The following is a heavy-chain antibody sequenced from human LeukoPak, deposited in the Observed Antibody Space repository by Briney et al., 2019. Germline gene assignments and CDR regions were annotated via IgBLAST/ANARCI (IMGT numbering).Heavy chain of an antibody. CDR3: ARDLFGSRSSGFDP. J-gene: IGHJ5*02. CDR2: MNPNSGDT. V-gene: IGHV1-8*02. CDR1: GYTFTSYY. D-gene: IGHD3-10*01. Sequence: GASVKVSCKASGYTFTSYYMHWVRQAAGQGLEWMGWMNPNSGDTGYAQKFQDRVTMTRDTSINTVYMELNSLTSEDTAVYYCARDLFGSRSSGFDPWGQGTLVSVSS.